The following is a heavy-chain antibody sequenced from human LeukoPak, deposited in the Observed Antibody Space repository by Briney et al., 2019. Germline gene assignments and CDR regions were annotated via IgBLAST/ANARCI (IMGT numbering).Heavy chain of an antibody. D-gene: IGHD3-3*01. CDR2: INHSGST. CDR1: GGSFSGYY. CDR3: ARVGGLLRFLEWPGKGRTRYYFDY. J-gene: IGHJ4*02. V-gene: IGHV4-34*01. Sequence: SETLSLTCAVYGGSFSGYYWSWIRQPPGKGLEWIGEINHSGSTNYNPSLKSRVTISVDTSRNQFSLKLSSVTAADTAVYYCARVGGLLRFLEWPGKGRTRYYFDYWGQGTLVTVSS.